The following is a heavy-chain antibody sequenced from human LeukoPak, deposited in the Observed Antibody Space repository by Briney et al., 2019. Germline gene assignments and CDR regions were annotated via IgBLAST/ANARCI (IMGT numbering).Heavy chain of an antibody. V-gene: IGHV1-69*13. CDR2: IIPIFGTA. CDR1: GFTFTSNG. J-gene: IGHJ4*02. D-gene: IGHD3-3*01. Sequence: ASVKVSCKTSGFTFTSNGISWVRQAPGQGLEWMGGIIPIFGTANYAQKFQGRVTITADESTSTAYMELSSLRSEDTAVYYCARSSSRIFGVVTHFDYWGQGILVTVSS. CDR3: ARSSSRIFGVVTHFDY.